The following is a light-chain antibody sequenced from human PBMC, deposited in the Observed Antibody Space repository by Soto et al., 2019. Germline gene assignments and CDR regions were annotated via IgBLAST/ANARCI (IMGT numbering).Light chain of an antibody. CDR3: SSYTTTSRVV. Sequence: QSALTQPASVSGSPGQSSTISCTGTSNDIGYYNYVSWYQQHPAKAPKLMIYEVRNRPSGISNRFSGSKSGNTASLTISGLQAEDEADYYCSSYTTTSRVVFGGGTKLTVL. CDR1: SNDIGYYNY. CDR2: EVR. V-gene: IGLV2-14*01. J-gene: IGLJ2*01.